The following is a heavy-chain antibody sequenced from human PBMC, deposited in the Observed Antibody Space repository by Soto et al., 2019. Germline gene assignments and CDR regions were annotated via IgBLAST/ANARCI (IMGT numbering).Heavy chain of an antibody. J-gene: IGHJ4*02. Sequence: ITLEESGPTLVNPTQPLTLTCSVSGFSLTSNGVGVGWIRQPPGQALEWLTLIYWNGDERYNPSLRNRLSIARDTSKNQVVVTLTNVDPVDTATYYCARVGSVSLKEVFDYWGQGRLVTVS. CDR1: GFSLTSNGVG. V-gene: IGHV2-5*01. CDR2: IYWNGDE. D-gene: IGHD1-26*01. CDR3: ARVGSVSLKEVFDY.